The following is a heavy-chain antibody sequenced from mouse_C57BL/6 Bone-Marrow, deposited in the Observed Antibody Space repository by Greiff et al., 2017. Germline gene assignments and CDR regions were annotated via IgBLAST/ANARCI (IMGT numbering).Heavy chain of an antibody. D-gene: IGHD2-3*01. CDR1: GFNIKDDY. V-gene: IGHV14-4*01. J-gene: IGHJ2*01. CDR2: IDPEIGDT. Sequence: VQLKESGAELVRPGASVKLSCTASGFNIKDDYIHWVKQRPEQGLEWIGWIDPEIGDTEYAAKFQGKATITSDTSSNTAYLQLSSLTSEDPAVYYCSSCDGNYVDFWGQGTPLTVAS. CDR3: SSCDGNYVDF.